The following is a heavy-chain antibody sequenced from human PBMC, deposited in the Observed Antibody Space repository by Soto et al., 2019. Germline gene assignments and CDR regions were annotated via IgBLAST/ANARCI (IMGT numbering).Heavy chain of an antibody. Sequence: QVQLVESGGGVVQPGRSLRLSCAASGFTFSSYGMHWVRQAPGKGLEWVAVISYDGSNKYYADSVKGRFTISRDNSKNTLHLQMNSLRAEDTAVYYCAKDRAMIVVVSAFDIWGQGTMVTVSS. J-gene: IGHJ3*02. V-gene: IGHV3-30*18. CDR3: AKDRAMIVVVSAFDI. CDR1: GFTFSSYG. D-gene: IGHD3-22*01. CDR2: ISYDGSNK.